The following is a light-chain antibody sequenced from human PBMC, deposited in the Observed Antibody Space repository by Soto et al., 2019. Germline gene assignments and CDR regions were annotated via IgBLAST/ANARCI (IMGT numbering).Light chain of an antibody. CDR3: QQRSDWPALT. CDR1: QSVSSY. Sequence: EIVLTQSPATLSLSPGERATLSCRASQSVSSYLAWYQQKPGQAPWLLIYDASNRATGIPARFSGGGSGTDFTLTISSLEPEDFAVYYCQQRSDWPALTFGGGTKVEIK. CDR2: DAS. J-gene: IGKJ4*01. V-gene: IGKV3-11*01.